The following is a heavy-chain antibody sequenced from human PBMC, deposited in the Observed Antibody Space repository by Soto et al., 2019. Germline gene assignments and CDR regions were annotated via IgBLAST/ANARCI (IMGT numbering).Heavy chain of an antibody. CDR3: AREGVHNYNEYYFDY. CDR1: GFTFSYYA. CDR2: ISGIRDYI. Sequence: PWGSLRLSCAASGFTFSYYALHWVRRAPGKGLEWVSSISGIRDYIRYADSVKGRFTISRDNAKTSLYLQMNSLTAEDTAVYYCAREGVHNYNEYYFDYWGRGTLVTVSS. D-gene: IGHD3-22*01. J-gene: IGHJ4*02. V-gene: IGHV3-21*06.